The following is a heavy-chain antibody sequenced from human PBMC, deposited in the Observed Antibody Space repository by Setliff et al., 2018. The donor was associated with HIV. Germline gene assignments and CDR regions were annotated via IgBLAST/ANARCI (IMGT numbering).Heavy chain of an antibody. CDR1: GYTFTSYG. V-gene: IGHV1-18*01. CDR3: ARDLAAAGTLGY. D-gene: IGHD6-13*01. J-gene: IGHJ4*02. CDR2: ISAYNGNT. Sequence: ASVKVSCKASGYTFTSYGISWVRQAPGQGLEWMGWISAYNGNTNYAQKLQCRVTMTTDTSTSTAYVELRSLRSDDTAVYYCARDLAAAGTLGYWGQGTLVTVSS.